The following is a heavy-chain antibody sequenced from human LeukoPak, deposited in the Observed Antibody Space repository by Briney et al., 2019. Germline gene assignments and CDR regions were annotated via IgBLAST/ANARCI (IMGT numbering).Heavy chain of an antibody. CDR3: AGYSIDSGYDYAFDI. D-gene: IGHD5-12*01. CDR1: GGSISSSSYY. Sequence: KASETLSLTCTVSGGSISSSSYYWGWIRQPPGKGLEWIGSIYYSGSTYYNPSLKSRVTISVDTSKNQFSLKLSSVTAADTAVYYCAGYSIDSGYDYAFDIWGQGTMVTVSS. V-gene: IGHV4-39*01. J-gene: IGHJ3*02. CDR2: IYYSGST.